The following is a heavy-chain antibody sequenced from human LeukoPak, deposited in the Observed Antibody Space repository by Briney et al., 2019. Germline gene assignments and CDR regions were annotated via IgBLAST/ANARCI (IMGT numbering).Heavy chain of an antibody. V-gene: IGHV4-39*01. J-gene: IGHJ5*02. D-gene: IGHD1-7*01. Sequence: PSETLSLTCTVSGGSISSSSYYWGWIRQPPGKGLERIGSIYYSGSTYYNPSLKSRVTISVDTSKNQFSLKLSSVTAADTAVYYCARGITGTYNWFDPWGQGTLVTVSS. CDR3: ARGITGTYNWFDP. CDR2: IYYSGST. CDR1: GGSISSSSYY.